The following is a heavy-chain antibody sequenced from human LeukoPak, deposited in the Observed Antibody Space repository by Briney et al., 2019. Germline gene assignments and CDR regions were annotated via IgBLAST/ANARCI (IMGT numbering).Heavy chain of an antibody. Sequence: SETLSLTCTVSGYSISSGYYWGWIRQPPGKGLEWIGSIYHSGSTYYNPSLKSRVTISVDTSKNQFSLKLSSVTAADTAVYYCARGNYYYYMDVWGKGTTVTVSS. V-gene: IGHV4-38-2*02. J-gene: IGHJ6*03. CDR1: GYSISSGYY. CDR2: IYHSGST. CDR3: ARGNYYYYMDV.